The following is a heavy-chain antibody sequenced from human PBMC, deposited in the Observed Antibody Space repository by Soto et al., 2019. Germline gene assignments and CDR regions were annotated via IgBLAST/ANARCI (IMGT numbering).Heavy chain of an antibody. Sequence: GGSLRLSCIASEFTFISSFMGWVRQAPGKGREWGANINQDGSGTYYVDSVKGRFTISRDDAKNPLYLQMNSLRAEDTAVYYCARYFRGSGRYFFDHWGQGTLVTVSS. J-gene: IGHJ4*02. CDR2: INQDGSGT. D-gene: IGHD6-19*01. CDR1: EFTFISSF. V-gene: IGHV3-7*03. CDR3: ARYFRGSGRYFFDH.